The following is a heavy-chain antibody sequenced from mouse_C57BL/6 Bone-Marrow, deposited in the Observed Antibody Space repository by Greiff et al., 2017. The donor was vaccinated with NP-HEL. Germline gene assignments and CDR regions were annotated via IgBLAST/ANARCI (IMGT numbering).Heavy chain of an antibody. CDR2: INYDGSST. J-gene: IGHJ4*01. Sequence: EVTLVESEGGLVQPGSSMKLSCTASGFTFSDYYMAWVRQVPEKGLEWVANINYDGSSTYYLDSLKSRFINSRDNAKNILYLQMSSLKSEDTATYYCAREGGLRLRTYAMDYWGQGTSVTVSS. CDR3: AREGGLRLRTYAMDY. CDR1: GFTFSDYY. V-gene: IGHV5-16*01. D-gene: IGHD2-4*01.